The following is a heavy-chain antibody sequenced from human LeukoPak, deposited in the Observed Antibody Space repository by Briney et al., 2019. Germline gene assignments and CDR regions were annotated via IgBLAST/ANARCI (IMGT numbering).Heavy chain of an antibody. CDR1: GYSISSGYY. CDR3: ARDADRNYGSGDLDY. CDR2: IYHSGST. Sequence: SETLSLTCTVSGYSISSGYYWGWIRQPPGKGVEWIGSIYHSGSTYYNPSLKNRLTISVVAYKNQFSLMLRSVTAADAAVDYCARDADRNYGSGDLDYWGQGTLVTVSS. D-gene: IGHD3-10*01. V-gene: IGHV4-38-2*02. J-gene: IGHJ4*02.